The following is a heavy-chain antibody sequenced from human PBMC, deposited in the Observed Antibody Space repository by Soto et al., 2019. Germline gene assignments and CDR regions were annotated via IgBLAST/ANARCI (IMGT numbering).Heavy chain of an antibody. CDR3: AKDRLQQLVVENWFDP. J-gene: IGHJ5*02. Sequence: QVQLVESGGGVVQPGRSLRLSCAASGFTFSSNGMHWVRQAPDKGLEWVAVISDDGSIKYYADSVKGRFTVSRDNSKNTLYLQMNSLRAEDTAVYYCAKDRLQQLVVENWFDPWGQGTLVTVSS. D-gene: IGHD6-13*01. V-gene: IGHV3-30*18. CDR1: GFTFSSNG. CDR2: ISDDGSIK.